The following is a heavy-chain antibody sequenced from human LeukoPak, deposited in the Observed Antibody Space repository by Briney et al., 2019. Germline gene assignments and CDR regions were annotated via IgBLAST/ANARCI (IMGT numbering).Heavy chain of an antibody. D-gene: IGHD2-21*02. CDR3: ARDGSRGNLVTAPDY. Sequence: GGSLRLSCAASGFTFSSYSMNWVRQVPGKGLEWVSSISGSNSYIYYADSMKGRFTISRDNAKNSLYLQMNSLRAEDTAIYYCARDGSRGNLVTAPDYWGQGTLVTVSS. CDR2: ISGSNSYI. J-gene: IGHJ4*02. CDR1: GFTFSSYS. V-gene: IGHV3-21*01.